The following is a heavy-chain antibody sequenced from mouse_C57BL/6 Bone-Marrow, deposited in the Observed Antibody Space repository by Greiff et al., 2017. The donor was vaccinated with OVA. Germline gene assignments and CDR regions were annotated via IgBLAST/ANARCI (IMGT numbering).Heavy chain of an antibody. D-gene: IGHD2-3*01. J-gene: IGHJ2*01. CDR2: IDPENGDT. CDR3: DGYYY. Sequence: EVQRVESGAELVRPGASVKLPCTASGINIKDDYMHWVKQRPEQGLEWIGWIDPENGDTEYASKFQGKATITVDTSSNTAYLQLSSLTSEDTAVYYCDGYYYWGQGTTLTVSS. CDR1: GINIKDDY. V-gene: IGHV14-4*01.